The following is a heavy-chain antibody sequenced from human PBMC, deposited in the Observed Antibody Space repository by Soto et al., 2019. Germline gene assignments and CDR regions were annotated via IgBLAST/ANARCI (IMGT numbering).Heavy chain of an antibody. J-gene: IGHJ5*02. CDR1: GCSISSSSYF. CDR3: ARHPSNFGFDP. Sequence: SETLSLTCTVSGCSISSSSYFWGWIRQPPGKGLEWIGSIYYSGSTYYNPSLKSRVTVSVDTSKNQFSLKLSSVTAADTAVYYCARHPSNFGFDPWGQGTLVTVSS. CDR2: IYYSGST. D-gene: IGHD4-4*01. V-gene: IGHV4-39*01.